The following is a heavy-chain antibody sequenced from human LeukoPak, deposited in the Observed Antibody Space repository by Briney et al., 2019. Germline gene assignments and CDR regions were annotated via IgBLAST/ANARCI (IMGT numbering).Heavy chain of an antibody. V-gene: IGHV4-39*07. Sequence: SETLSLTCTVSGGSISSYYWGWIRQPPGKGLEWIGSIYYSGSTYYNPSLKSRVTISVDTSKNQFSLKLSSVTAADTAVYYCVGGTLYCTNGVCHPKHHPTQIDNW. CDR2: IYYSGST. D-gene: IGHD2-8*01. CDR1: GGSISSYY. CDR3: VGGTLYCTNGVCHPKHHPTQIDNW. J-gene: IGHJ5*01.